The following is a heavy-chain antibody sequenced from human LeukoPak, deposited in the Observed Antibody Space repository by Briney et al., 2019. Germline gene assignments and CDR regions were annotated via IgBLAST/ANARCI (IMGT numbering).Heavy chain of an antibody. D-gene: IGHD3-10*01. CDR1: GVTLSPYG. CDR2: ISYEGGTQ. CDR3: AKEGTPHVSTWYDL. J-gene: IGHJ5*02. V-gene: IGHV3-30*18. Sequence: VWSLTLSCAAAGVTLSPYGMHWVRQAPGKGMEWVAVISYEGGTQHYADSVKGRFIISRDNPRNTLYLQMNILRTEDTAVYYCAKEGTPHVSTWYDLWGQGTQVIVSS.